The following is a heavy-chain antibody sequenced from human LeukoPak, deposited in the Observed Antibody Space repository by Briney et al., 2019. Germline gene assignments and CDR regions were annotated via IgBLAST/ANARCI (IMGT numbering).Heavy chain of an antibody. CDR3: ARVSEDYDSSGYYSAFDI. CDR1: GFTFSSYS. V-gene: IGHV3-21*01. Sequence: PGGSLRLSCAASGFTFSSYSMNWDRQAPGKGLEWVSSISSSSSYIYYADSVKGRFTISRDNAKNSLYLQMNSLRAEDTAVYYCARVSEDYDSSGYYSAFDIWGQGTMVTVSS. D-gene: IGHD3-22*01. J-gene: IGHJ3*02. CDR2: ISSSSSYI.